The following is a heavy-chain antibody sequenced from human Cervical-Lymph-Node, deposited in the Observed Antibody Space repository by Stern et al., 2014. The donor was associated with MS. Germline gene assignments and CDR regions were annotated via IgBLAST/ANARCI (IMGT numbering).Heavy chain of an antibody. Sequence: VQLQQSGAEVKKPGESLKLSCKTSGYSFSNFWIGWVRQIPGKGLEWMGIIYPGDSDTTYSPSFQGQVTISADESISTAFLQWRSLKASDTAMYYCGRRRDSGGYDTFDIWGQGTMLIVSS. J-gene: IGHJ3*02. CDR2: IYPGDSDT. V-gene: IGHV5-51*01. CDR1: GYSFSNFW. CDR3: GRRRDSGGYDTFDI. D-gene: IGHD3-22*01.